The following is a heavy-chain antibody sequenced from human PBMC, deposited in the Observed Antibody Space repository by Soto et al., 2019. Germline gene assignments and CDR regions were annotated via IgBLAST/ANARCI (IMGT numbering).Heavy chain of an antibody. CDR2: IYYSGST. CDR3: ARLEGYCSGGTGYRTSGWFDP. D-gene: IGHD2-15*01. V-gene: IGHV4-39*01. Sequence: QLQLQESGPGLVKPSETLSLTCTVSGGSISSGSYYWGWIRQPPGKGLEWIGTIYYSGSTYYHPSLRSRVTLSVDTSKNHFSLKLTSVTAADTAVYYCARLEGYCSGGTGYRTSGWFDPWGQGTPVTVSS. CDR1: GGSISSGSYY. J-gene: IGHJ5*02.